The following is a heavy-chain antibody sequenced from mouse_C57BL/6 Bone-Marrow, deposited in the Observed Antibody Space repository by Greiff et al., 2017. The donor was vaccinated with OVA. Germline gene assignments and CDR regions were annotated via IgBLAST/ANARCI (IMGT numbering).Heavy chain of an antibody. D-gene: IGHD2-4*01. J-gene: IGHJ3*01. CDR2: IWGDGST. Sequence: VQLQQSGPGLVAPSQSLSITCTVSGFSLTSYGVSWVRQPPGKGLEWLGVIWGDGSTNYHSALISRLSISKDNSKSQVFLKLNSLQTDDTATYYCAKPAFYYDYDGTPGFAYWGQGTLVTVSA. V-gene: IGHV2-3*01. CDR3: AKPAFYYDYDGTPGFAY. CDR1: GFSLTSYG.